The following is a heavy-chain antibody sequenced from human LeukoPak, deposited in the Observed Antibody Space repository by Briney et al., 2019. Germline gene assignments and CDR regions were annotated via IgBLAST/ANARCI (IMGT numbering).Heavy chain of an antibody. CDR1: GFTFSSYG. J-gene: IGHJ4*02. V-gene: IGHV3-30*02. CDR2: IRYDGSNK. Sequence: GGSLRLSCAASGFTFSSYGMHWVRQAPGKGLEWVAFIRYDGSNKYYADSVKGLFTTSRDNSKNTLYLQMNSLRAEDTAVYYCAKDRLRYFEGPFDYWGQGTLVTVSS. CDR3: AKDRLRYFEGPFDY. D-gene: IGHD3-9*01.